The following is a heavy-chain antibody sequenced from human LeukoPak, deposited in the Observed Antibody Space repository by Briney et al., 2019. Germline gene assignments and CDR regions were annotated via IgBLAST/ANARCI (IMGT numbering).Heavy chain of an antibody. J-gene: IGHJ4*02. V-gene: IGHV1-69*06. CDR1: GFTFSSYA. CDR3: AGYNSSSWYVIHAPYYFDY. D-gene: IGHD6-13*01. CDR2: IIPIFGTA. Sequence: PGGSLRLSCAASGFTFSSYAISWVRQAPGQGLEWMGGIIPIFGTANYAQKFQGRVTITADKSTSTAYMELSSLRSEDTAVYYCAGYNSSSWYVIHAPYYFDYWGQGTLVTVSS.